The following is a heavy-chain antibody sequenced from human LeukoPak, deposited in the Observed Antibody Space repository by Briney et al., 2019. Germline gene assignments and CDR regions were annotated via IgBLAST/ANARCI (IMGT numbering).Heavy chain of an antibody. CDR2: IIPILGIA. V-gene: IGHV1-69*04. D-gene: IGHD3-22*01. CDR3: AMGHGGDSSGYYYAY. J-gene: IGHJ4*02. CDR1: GGTFSSYA. Sequence: ASVKVSCKASGGTFSSYAISWVRQAPGQGLEWMGRIIPILGIANYAQKFQGRVTITADKSTSTAYMELSSLRSEDTAVYYCAMGHGGDSSGYYYAYWGQGTLVTVSS.